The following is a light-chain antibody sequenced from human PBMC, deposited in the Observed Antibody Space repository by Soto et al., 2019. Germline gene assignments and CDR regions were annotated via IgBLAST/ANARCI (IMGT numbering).Light chain of an antibody. J-gene: IGKJ3*01. V-gene: IGKV3-20*01. CDR3: QHYGSSPFT. Sequence: EIVLTQSPGTLSVSPGERATLSCRASQSVSNSYLAWYQQKPGQAPRLVIYGASSRATGIPDRFSGSGSGTDFTLTISRLEPEDFAVFYCQHYGSSPFTCGPGTKVDVK. CDR1: QSVSNSY. CDR2: GAS.